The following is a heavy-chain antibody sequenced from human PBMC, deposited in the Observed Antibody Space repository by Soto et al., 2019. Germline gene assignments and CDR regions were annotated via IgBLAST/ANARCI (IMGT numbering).Heavy chain of an antibody. J-gene: IGHJ4*02. V-gene: IGHV5-51*03. D-gene: IGHD2-2*01. Sequence: EVQLVQSGAEVKKPGESRKSSWKGSGYSFTSYWIGWVRQMPGKGLEWMGIIYPGDSDTRYSPSFQGQVPISADKSISTAYLQWSSLKASDTAMYYCARLGGYCSITKCYGGGAYWGQGTLVTVSS. CDR2: IYPGDSDT. CDR3: ARLGGYCSITKCYGGGAY. CDR1: GYSFTSYW.